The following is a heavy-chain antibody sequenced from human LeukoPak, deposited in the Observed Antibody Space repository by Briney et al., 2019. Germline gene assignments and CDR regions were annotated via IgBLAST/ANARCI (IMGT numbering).Heavy chain of an antibody. Sequence: GESLKISCKGSGYSFTSYWIGWVRQMPGKGLEWMGIIYPGDSDTRYSPSFQGQVTISADKSISTAYLQWSSLKASDTAMYYCATLGYCSSTSCSWDWFDPWGQGTLVTVSS. CDR1: GYSFTSYW. CDR2: IYPGDSDT. V-gene: IGHV5-51*01. D-gene: IGHD2-2*01. J-gene: IGHJ5*02. CDR3: ATLGYCSSTSCSWDWFDP.